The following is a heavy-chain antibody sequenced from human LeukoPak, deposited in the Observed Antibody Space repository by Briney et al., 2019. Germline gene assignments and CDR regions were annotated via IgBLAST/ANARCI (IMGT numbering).Heavy chain of an antibody. D-gene: IGHD3/OR15-3a*01. CDR3: ARRDSDAFDI. CDR1: GFTFSSYG. J-gene: IGHJ3*02. Sequence: SGGSRRLSCAASGFTFSSYGMHWVRRAPGKGLEWVALVWCDRSNKYYADSVKGRFTTSRDNSKNTLYLQMSSLRAEDAAVYYCARRDSDAFDIWGQGTMVTVSS. CDR2: VWCDRSNK. V-gene: IGHV3-33*01.